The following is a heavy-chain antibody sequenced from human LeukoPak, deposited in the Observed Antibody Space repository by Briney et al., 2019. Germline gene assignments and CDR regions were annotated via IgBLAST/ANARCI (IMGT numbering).Heavy chain of an antibody. V-gene: IGHV1-2*02. J-gene: IGHJ4*02. D-gene: IGHD5-24*01. CDR3: AGTCPRDGYNGPCY. CDR1: GYTFTDYY. Sequence: EASVKVSCKASGYTFTDYYIHWLRQAPGQGLESMGWINRNSGGTKSPQKFQGRVTMTRDTSISTVYMELSSLRSDDTAVYYCAGTCPRDGYNGPCYWGQGTLVTVSS. CDR2: INRNSGGT.